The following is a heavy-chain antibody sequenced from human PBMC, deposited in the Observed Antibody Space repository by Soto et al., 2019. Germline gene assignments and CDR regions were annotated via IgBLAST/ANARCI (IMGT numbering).Heavy chain of an antibody. CDR2: IGTAGDP. D-gene: IGHD6-6*01. CDR3: ARGAFSTSNYYYYGMDV. Sequence: SLRLSCAASGFTFSRYDMHWVRQPTGKGLEWVSTIGTAGDPYYPGSVKGRFTISRENATNSLYLQMNSLRAGDTAVYYCARGAFSTSNYYYYGMDVWGQGTTVTVSS. CDR1: GFTFSRYD. J-gene: IGHJ6*02. V-gene: IGHV3-13*05.